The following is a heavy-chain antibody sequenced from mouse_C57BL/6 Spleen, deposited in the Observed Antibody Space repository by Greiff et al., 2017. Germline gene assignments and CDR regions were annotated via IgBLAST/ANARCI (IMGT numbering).Heavy chain of an antibody. CDR1: GYTFTSYW. V-gene: IGHV1-7*01. CDR2: INPSSGYT. Sequence: QVQLQQSGAELAKPGASVKLSCTASGYTFTSYWMHWVKQRPGQGLEWIGYINPSSGYTKSNQKFKDKATSTADKSSSTAYMQLSSLTYEDSAVYYCARPPDGYYFDYWGQGTTLTVSS. D-gene: IGHD2-3*01. J-gene: IGHJ2*01. CDR3: ARPPDGYYFDY.